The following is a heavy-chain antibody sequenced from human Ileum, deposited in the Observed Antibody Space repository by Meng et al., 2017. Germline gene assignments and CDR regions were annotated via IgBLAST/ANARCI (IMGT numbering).Heavy chain of an antibody. D-gene: IGHD4-11*01. V-gene: IGHV4-4*02. Sequence: QEHVQGSGPRLVKPSGTLSLTCAVSGTWWSWVRQPPGKGLEWIGEIFQSGRTNYNPSLKSRVTISIDKSKSQISLQLSAVTAADTAVYSCATSNDRDVYYLGYWGQGTLVTVSS. CDR1: GTW. CDR3: ATSNDRDVYYLGY. CDR2: IFQSGRT. J-gene: IGHJ4*02.